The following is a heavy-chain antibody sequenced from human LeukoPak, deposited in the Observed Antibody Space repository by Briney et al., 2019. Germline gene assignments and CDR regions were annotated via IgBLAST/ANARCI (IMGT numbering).Heavy chain of an antibody. J-gene: IGHJ5*02. V-gene: IGHV1-18*01. CDR3: ARSYCSGASCYGGDWFDP. CDR2: ISAYHGNT. CDR1: GYTLTSYG. D-gene: IGHD2-15*01. Sequence: ASVKVSCKASGYTLTSYGISWVRQAPGQGLEWMGWISAYHGNTNYAPKVQGRVTMTTDTSTSTAYMELRSLRSDDTATYYCARSYCSGASCYGGDWFDPWGQGTLVTVSS.